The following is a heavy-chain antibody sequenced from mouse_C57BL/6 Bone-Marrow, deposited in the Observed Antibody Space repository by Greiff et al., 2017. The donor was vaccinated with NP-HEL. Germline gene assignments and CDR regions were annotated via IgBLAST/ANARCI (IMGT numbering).Heavy chain of an antibody. Sequence: LVESGPELVKPGASVKISCKASGYSFTDYNMNWVKQSNGKSLEWIGVINPNYGTTSYNQKFKGKATLTVDQSSSTAYMQLNSLTSEDSAVYYCARSIYYYGSIYYFDYWGQGTTLTVSS. CDR1: GYSFTDYN. CDR2: INPNYGTT. D-gene: IGHD1-1*01. V-gene: IGHV1-39*01. J-gene: IGHJ2*01. CDR3: ARSIYYYGSIYYFDY.